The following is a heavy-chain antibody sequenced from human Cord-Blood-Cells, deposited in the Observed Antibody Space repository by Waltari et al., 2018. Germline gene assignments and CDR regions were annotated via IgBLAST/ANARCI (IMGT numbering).Heavy chain of an antibody. CDR1: GDSVSSNSAA. CDR3: ARDQDFWSGYYYYYYMDV. J-gene: IGHJ6*03. V-gene: IGHV6-1*01. CDR2: TYHRSKWYN. Sequence: QVQLQQSSPGLVKPSQTLSLTCAISGDSVSSNSAAWNWIRQSPSRGLEWLGRTYHRSKWYNDYAVSVKSRITITPDTSKNQFSLQLNSVTPEDTAVYYCARDQDFWSGYYYYYYMDVWGKGTTVTVSS. D-gene: IGHD3-3*01.